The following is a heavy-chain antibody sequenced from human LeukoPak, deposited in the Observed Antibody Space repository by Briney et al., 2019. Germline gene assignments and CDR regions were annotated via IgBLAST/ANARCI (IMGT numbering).Heavy chain of an antibody. CDR3: ARDADQQLSFDP. Sequence: GASVKVSCKASGGTFSSYAISWVRQAPGQGLEWMGWINPNSGGTNYAQKFQGRVTMTRDTSISTAYMELSRLRSDDTAVYYCARDADQQLSFDPWGQGTLVTVSS. J-gene: IGHJ5*02. D-gene: IGHD6-13*01. CDR1: GGTFSSYA. CDR2: INPNSGGT. V-gene: IGHV1-2*02.